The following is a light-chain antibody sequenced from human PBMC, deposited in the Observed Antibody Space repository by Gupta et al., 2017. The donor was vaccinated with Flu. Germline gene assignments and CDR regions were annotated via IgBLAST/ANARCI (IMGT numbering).Light chain of an antibody. CDR2: DTF. Sequence: RSSLSASVGDRITITCRASQNIDNYLLWFQQVPGKAPKPLIYDTFILQSGVPSRFRGSGYGTDFSLTITGLQPEDFAIYYCQQEKSYPVTFGQGTKVDVE. CDR3: QQEKSYPVT. J-gene: IGKJ3*01. CDR1: QNIDNY. V-gene: IGKV1-16*01.